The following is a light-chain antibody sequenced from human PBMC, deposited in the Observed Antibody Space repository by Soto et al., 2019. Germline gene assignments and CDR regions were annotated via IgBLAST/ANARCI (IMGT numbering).Light chain of an antibody. Sequence: QSALTQPASVSGSPGQSITISCTGTSSDIGDYNYVSWYQQHPGKAPKLMIYDVNNRPSGVSNRFSGSKSGNTASLTIYGLQAEDEADYYCSSYTVSSTLVVFGGGTKLTVL. CDR1: SSDIGDYNY. CDR2: DVN. CDR3: SSYTVSSTLVV. V-gene: IGLV2-14*01. J-gene: IGLJ2*01.